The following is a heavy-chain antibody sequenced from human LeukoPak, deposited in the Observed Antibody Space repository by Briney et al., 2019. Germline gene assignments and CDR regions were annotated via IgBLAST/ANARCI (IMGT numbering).Heavy chain of an antibody. CDR3: ARHVTDSSVYLYFDY. Sequence: SETLSLTCTVSGGSVNSGSYYWSWIRQPPGKGLEWIGYIFYSGSTNYNPSLKSRVTISIDTSKNQFSLNLSSVTAADTCVYYCARHVTDSSVYLYFDYWGQGTLVTVSS. J-gene: IGHJ4*02. D-gene: IGHD3-22*01. V-gene: IGHV4-61*01. CDR2: IFYSGST. CDR1: GGSVNSGSYY.